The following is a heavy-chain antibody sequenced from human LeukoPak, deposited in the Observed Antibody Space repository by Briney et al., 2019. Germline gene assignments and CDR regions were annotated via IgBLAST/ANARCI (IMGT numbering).Heavy chain of an antibody. D-gene: IGHD6-19*01. Sequence: ASVKVSCKASGYTFTSYDINWVRQATGQGLEWMGWMNPNSGNTGYAQKFQGRVTMTRDTSISTAYMELSSLRSEDTAVYYCARGLGWLVHYYYYSMDVWGQGTTVTVSS. J-gene: IGHJ6*02. CDR3: ARGLGWLVHYYYYSMDV. CDR2: MNPNSGNT. CDR1: GYTFTSYD. V-gene: IGHV1-8*01.